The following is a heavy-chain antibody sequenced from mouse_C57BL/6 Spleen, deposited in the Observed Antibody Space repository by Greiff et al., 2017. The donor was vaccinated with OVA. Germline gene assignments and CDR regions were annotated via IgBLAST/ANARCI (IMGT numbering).Heavy chain of an antibody. CDR1: GFTFSDYG. J-gene: IGHJ2*01. CDR2: ISSGSSTI. CDR3: ARRNYDYDDY. D-gene: IGHD2-4*01. Sequence: EVHLVESGGGLVKPGGSLKLSCAASGFTFSDYGMHWVRQAPEKGLEWVAYISSGSSTIYYADTVKGRFTISRDNAKNTLFLQMTSLRSEDTAMYYCARRNYDYDDYWGQGTTLTVSS. V-gene: IGHV5-17*01.